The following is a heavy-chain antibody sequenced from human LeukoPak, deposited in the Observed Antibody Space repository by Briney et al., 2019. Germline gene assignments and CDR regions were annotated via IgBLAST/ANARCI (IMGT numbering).Heavy chain of an antibody. CDR2: ISGSGGST. V-gene: IGHV3-23*01. CDR1: GFTFSSYA. D-gene: IGHD3-10*01. CDR3: ARDLRGPRDS. Sequence: GGSLRLSCAASGFTFSSYAMSWVRQAPGRGLEWVSAISGSGGSTYYADSVKGRFTISRDNAKETLYLQMDSLRAEDTAVYYCARDLRGPRDSWGQGTLVIVSS. J-gene: IGHJ4*02.